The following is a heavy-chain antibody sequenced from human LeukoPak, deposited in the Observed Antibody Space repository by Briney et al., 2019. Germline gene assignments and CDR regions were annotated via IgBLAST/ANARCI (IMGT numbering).Heavy chain of an antibody. J-gene: IGHJ4*02. CDR2: IRYGADSA. V-gene: IGHV3-23*01. Sequence: GGSLRLSCAASGFTFSSYNMNWVRQAPGKGLGWVSTIRYGADSAYYADSVRGRFTISRDNSKNMVYLQMNSLRVDDTAVYYCAKGLTTHDYWGQGTLVTVSS. D-gene: IGHD4-11*01. CDR1: GFTFSSYN. CDR3: AKGLTTHDY.